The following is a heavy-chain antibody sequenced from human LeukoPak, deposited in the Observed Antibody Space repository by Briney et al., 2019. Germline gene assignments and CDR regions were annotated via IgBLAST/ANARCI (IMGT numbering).Heavy chain of an antibody. D-gene: IGHD2-15*01. V-gene: IGHV4-59*01. CDR2: IYYSGST. J-gene: IGHJ4*02. CDR1: GGSISGYY. Sequence: PSGTLSLTCTVSGGSISGYYWSWIRQPPGKGLEWIGYIYYSGSTNYNPSPKSRVTISVDTSKNQFSLKLSSVTAADTAVYYCAKDRLTRDIVVVVAATPPVNFDYWGQGTLVTVSS. CDR3: AKDRLTRDIVVVVAATPPVNFDY.